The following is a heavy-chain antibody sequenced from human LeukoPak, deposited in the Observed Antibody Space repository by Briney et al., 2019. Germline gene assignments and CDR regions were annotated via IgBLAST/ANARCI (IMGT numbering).Heavy chain of an antibody. J-gene: IGHJ4*02. CDR1: GFTVSSNY. CDR3: VKDWGSQFASGSSYFDY. CDR2: IYSGGST. V-gene: IGHV3-53*05. D-gene: IGHD3-10*01. Sequence: GGSLRLSCAASGFTVSSNYMSWVRQAPGKGLEWVSVIYSGGSTYYADSVKGRFTISRDNSRNTLFLQMNSLRVEDTAVYYCVKDWGSQFASGSSYFDYWGQGILVTVSS.